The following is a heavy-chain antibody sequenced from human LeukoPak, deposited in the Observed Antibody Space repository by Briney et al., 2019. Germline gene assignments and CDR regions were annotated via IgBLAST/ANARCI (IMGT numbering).Heavy chain of an antibody. CDR2: IHSSGTT. Sequence: PSETLSLTCAVYGGSFSGYYRSWIRQPAGKGLEWIGRIHSSGTTNYNPSLKRRVTMSLDTSKKQFSLNLSSVTAADTAVYYCARGKWLVIYYFDYWGQGSLVTVSS. CDR3: ARGKWLVIYYFDY. V-gene: IGHV4-59*10. D-gene: IGHD6-19*01. J-gene: IGHJ4*02. CDR1: GGSFSGYY.